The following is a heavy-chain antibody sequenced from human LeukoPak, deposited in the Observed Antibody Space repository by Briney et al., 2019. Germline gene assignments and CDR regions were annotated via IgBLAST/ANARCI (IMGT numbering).Heavy chain of an antibody. CDR2: ISFGGSDK. CDR3: ARQMGTTVVSPADC. CDR1: GFIFSSYP. J-gene: IGHJ4*02. Sequence: PGRSLRLSCAASGFIFSSYPMHWIRQSPGKGLEWVAVISFGGSDKYYADSVKGRFTISRDNSRNTLYLQMNSLRDDDTALYYCARQMGTTVVSPADCWGQGTLVTVSS. V-gene: IGHV3-30*01. D-gene: IGHD4-23*01.